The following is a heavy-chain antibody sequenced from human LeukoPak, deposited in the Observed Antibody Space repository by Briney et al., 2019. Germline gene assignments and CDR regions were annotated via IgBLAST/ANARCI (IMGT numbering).Heavy chain of an antibody. CDR3: ARVERVTMVRGGVDY. J-gene: IGHJ4*02. Sequence: SETLSLTCTVSGGSINSGGSYWSWIRQHPGKGLEWIGFIYYSGSTYYSPSLKSRVTISVDTSKNQFSLKLSSVTAADTAVYYCARVERVTMVRGGVDYWGQGTLVTVSS. V-gene: IGHV4-30-4*08. D-gene: IGHD3-10*01. CDR1: GGSINSGGSY. CDR2: IYYSGST.